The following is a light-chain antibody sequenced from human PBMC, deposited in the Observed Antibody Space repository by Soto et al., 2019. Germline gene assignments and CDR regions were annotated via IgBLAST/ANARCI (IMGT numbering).Light chain of an antibody. V-gene: IGLV1-40*01. J-gene: IGLJ2*01. Sequence: QSVLTQPPSVSGAPGQRVTISCTGSSSNIGAGYDVHWYQQLPGTAPKLLIYGNSNRPSGVPDRFSGSKSGTSASLAITGLQAEDEADYYCQSYDSSLSGREVFGVGTQITVL. CDR3: QSYDSSLSGREV. CDR2: GNS. CDR1: SSNIGAGYD.